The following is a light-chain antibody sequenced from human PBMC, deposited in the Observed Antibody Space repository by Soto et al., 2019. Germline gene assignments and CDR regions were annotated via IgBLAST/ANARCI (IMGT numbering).Light chain of an antibody. CDR2: KNN. Sequence: QSVLTQPPAASGTPGQRVTISCSGSSSNIESNFVYWYQQLPGRAPKLVIYKNNQRPSGVPDLFSGSNSGTSASLAISGLRSEDEADSSCAVWDDSLSVVVFGGGTKLTVL. CDR1: SSNIESNF. V-gene: IGLV1-47*01. CDR3: AVWDDSLSVVV. J-gene: IGLJ2*01.